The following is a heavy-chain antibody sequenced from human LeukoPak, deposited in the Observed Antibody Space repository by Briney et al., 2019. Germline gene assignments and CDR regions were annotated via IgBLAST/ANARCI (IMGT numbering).Heavy chain of an antibody. CDR3: TRELWPADY. Sequence: GGSLRLSCEGSGFTFSDYWMGCVRQAPGKGLEWVANIIKDGSDKYYVDSVKDRFSISRDNAKNSVYLQMSGLRVEDTAVYYCTRELWPADYWGQGILVTVSS. CDR1: GFTFSDYW. D-gene: IGHD3-16*01. J-gene: IGHJ4*02. CDR2: IIKDGSDK. V-gene: IGHV3-7*01.